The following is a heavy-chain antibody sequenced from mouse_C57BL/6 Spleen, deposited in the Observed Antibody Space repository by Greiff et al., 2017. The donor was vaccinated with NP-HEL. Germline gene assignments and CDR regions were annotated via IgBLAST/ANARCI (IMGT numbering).Heavy chain of an antibody. CDR2: ISDGGSYT. D-gene: IGHD3-1*01. V-gene: IGHV5-4*03. CDR3: ARVPTRYWYFDV. Sequence: DVKLVESGGGLVKPGGSLKLSCAASGFTFSSYAMSWVRQTPEKRLEWVATISDGGSYTYYPDNVKGRFTISRDNAKNNLYLQMSHLKSEDTAMYYCARVPTRYWYFDVWGTGTTVTVSS. J-gene: IGHJ1*03. CDR1: GFTFSSYA.